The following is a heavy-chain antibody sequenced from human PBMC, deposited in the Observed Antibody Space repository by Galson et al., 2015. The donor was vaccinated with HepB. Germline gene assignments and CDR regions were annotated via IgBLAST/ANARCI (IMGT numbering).Heavy chain of an antibody. CDR1: GFTFSSYG. CDR3: AKIGARQYCSGGSCHSY. D-gene: IGHD2-15*01. Sequence: SLRLSCAASGFTFSSYGMTWVRQAPGEGLEWVSTISGSGYYTYYADSVKGRFTISRDNSENTVYLQMNSLRAEDTGVYYCAKIGARQYCSGGSCHSYWGQGTRVTVSS. V-gene: IGHV3-23*01. CDR2: ISGSGYYT. J-gene: IGHJ4*02.